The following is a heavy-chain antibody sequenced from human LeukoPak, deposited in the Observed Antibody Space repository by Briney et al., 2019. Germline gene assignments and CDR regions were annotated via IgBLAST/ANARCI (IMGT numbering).Heavy chain of an antibody. CDR3: ARRRVQDTIFH. D-gene: IGHD3-3*01. CDR2: IYYSGST. Sequence: PSETLSLTCTVSGGSISSSSYYWGWIRQPPGKGLEWIGSIYYSGSTYYNPSLKSRVTISVDTSKNQFSLKLSSVTAADTAVYYCARRRVQDTIFHWGQGTLVTVSS. V-gene: IGHV4-39*01. J-gene: IGHJ4*02. CDR1: GGSISSSSYY.